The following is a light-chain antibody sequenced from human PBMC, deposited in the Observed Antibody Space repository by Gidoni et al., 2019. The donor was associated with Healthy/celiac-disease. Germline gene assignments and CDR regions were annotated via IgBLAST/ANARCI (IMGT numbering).Light chain of an antibody. V-gene: IGKV3-20*01. J-gene: IGKJ4*01. CDR2: GAS. CDR3: QQYSSSPRALT. Sequence: EIVLTQSPGTLSLSPGERATLSCRASQSVSSSYLAWYQQKPGQAPRLLIYGASSRATGIPDRFSGSGSGTDFTLTISRLEPEDFAVYYCQQYSSSPRALTFGGGTKVEIK. CDR1: QSVSSSY.